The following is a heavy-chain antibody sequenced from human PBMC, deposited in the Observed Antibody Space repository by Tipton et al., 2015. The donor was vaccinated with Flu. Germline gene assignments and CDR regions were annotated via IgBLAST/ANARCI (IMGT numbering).Heavy chain of an antibody. CDR1: GGSFSGYY. Sequence: TLSLTCAVYGGSFSGYYWSWIRQHPGKGLEWIGYIYYSGSTYYNPSLKSRVTISVDTSKNQFSLKLSSVTAADTAVYYCARENTSYYPSGMDVWGQGTTATVSS. CDR2: IYYSGST. CDR3: ARENTSYYPSGMDV. J-gene: IGHJ6*02. V-gene: IGHV4-31*11. D-gene: IGHD1-26*01.